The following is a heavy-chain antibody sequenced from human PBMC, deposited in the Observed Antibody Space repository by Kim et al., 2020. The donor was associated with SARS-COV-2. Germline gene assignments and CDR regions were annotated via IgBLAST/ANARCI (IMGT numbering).Heavy chain of an antibody. Sequence: DSAKSRLTATRDNYRNTLYLQMSSLRAENTAVYYCARDLIYYGSGSYVDYWGQGTLVTVSS. D-gene: IGHD3-10*01. CDR3: ARDLIYYGSGSYVDY. J-gene: IGHJ4*02. V-gene: IGHV3-30*15.